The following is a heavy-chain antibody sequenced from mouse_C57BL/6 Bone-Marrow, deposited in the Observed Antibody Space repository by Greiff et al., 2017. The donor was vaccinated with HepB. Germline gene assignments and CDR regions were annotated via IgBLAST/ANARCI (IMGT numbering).Heavy chain of an antibody. V-gene: IGHV2-3*01. Sequence: VQVVESGPGLVAPSQSLSITCTVSGFSLTSYGVSWVRQPPGKGLEWLGVIWGDGSTNYHSALISRLSISKDNYKSQVFLKLNSLQNDDTATYYWAKSLDDGYFDYWGQGTTRTVSS. J-gene: IGHJ2*01. CDR2: IWGDGST. CDR3: AKSLDDGYFDY. CDR1: GFSLTSYG. D-gene: IGHD2-3*01.